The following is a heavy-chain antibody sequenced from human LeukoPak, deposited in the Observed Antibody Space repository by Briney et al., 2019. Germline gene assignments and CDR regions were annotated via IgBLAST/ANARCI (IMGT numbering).Heavy chain of an antibody. V-gene: IGHV4-39*01. D-gene: IGHD6-19*01. J-gene: IGHJ3*02. CDR3: ARHRVIQWLALLLDDAFDI. CDR2: IYYSGST. Sequence: SETLSLTCTVSGGSISSSSYYWGWIRQPPGKGLEWIGSIYYSGSTHYNPSLKSRVTISVDTSKNQFSLKLSSVTAADTAVYYCARHRVIQWLALLLDDAFDIWGQGTMVTVSS. CDR1: GGSISSSSYY.